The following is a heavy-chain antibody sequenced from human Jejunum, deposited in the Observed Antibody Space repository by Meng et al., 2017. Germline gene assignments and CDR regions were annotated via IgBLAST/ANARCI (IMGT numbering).Heavy chain of an antibody. CDR2: INMDGSRT. Sequence: GHLCGCGGVVVQPGGSRVISLAASGFTLSTYWMHWVRQAPGKGLEWVSGINMDGSRTDYADSVKGRFTISKDNANNTLSLQMNSLRVEDTAVYYCARDRPGGTAGAADYWGPGNLVTVSS. J-gene: IGHJ4*02. D-gene: IGHD1-26*01. CDR3: ARDRPGGTAGAADY. V-gene: IGHV3-74*01. CDR1: GFTLSTYW.